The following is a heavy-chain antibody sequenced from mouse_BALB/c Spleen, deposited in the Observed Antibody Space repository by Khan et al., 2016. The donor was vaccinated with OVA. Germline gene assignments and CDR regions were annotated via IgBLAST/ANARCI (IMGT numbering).Heavy chain of an antibody. CDR1: GYSITSDYA. CDR2: ISSTGST. D-gene: IGHD2-13*01. J-gene: IGHJ4*01. V-gene: IGHV3-2*02. CDR3: ARSLYYSDSYAMDY. Sequence: VQLKESGPGLVKPSQSLSLTCTVTGYSITSDYAWNRIRQFPGNKLEWRGYISSTGSTSYTPSLTSRISLTRAPSTNQFFLQLNSVTTEYTATYCCARSLYYSDSYAMDYWGQGTAVTVSS.